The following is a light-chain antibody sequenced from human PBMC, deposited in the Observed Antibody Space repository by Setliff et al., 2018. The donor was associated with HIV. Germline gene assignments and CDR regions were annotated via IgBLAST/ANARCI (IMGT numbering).Light chain of an antibody. CDR3: SSYTTSTFDVV. J-gene: IGLJ2*01. CDR1: RSDVGGYNY. CDR2: HVN. V-gene: IGLV2-14*01. Sequence: QSVLTQPASVSGSPGQSITISCTGTRSDVGGYNYVSWYQQHPGKAPKLMIYHVNKRPSGFSHRFSGSKSGNTASLTISGLQAEDEADYYCSSYTTSTFDVVFGGGTQLTVL.